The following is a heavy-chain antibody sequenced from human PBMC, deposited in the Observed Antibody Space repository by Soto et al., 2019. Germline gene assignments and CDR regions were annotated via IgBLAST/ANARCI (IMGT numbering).Heavy chain of an antibody. CDR2: INAFNGNT. V-gene: IGHV1-18*01. Sequence: QVQLVQSGAEVKKPGASVKVSCKPSGYTFTRYAISWVRQDPGQGLEWMGWINAFNGNTHYAQKLQGRVTMTTDTSTSTAYMELRSLRSDDTAVYYCARDVAYGLIDYWGQGTLVTVSS. J-gene: IGHJ4*02. CDR1: GYTFTRYA. D-gene: IGHD4-17*01. CDR3: ARDVAYGLIDY.